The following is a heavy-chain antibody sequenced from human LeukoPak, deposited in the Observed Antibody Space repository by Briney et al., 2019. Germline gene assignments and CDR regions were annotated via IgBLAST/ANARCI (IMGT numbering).Heavy chain of an antibody. D-gene: IGHD5-12*01. CDR2: INQDGSKE. CDR3: VRDGGVSGYDLLDY. V-gene: IGHV3-7*01. CDR1: GFTFSNYW. J-gene: IGHJ4*02. Sequence: PGGSLRLSCAASGFTFSNYWMVWVRQAPGKGLEWVAHINQDGSKEHYMDSVKARFTISRDNAKNSLSLQMNSLRAEDTAVYYCVRDGGVSGYDLLDYWGQGTLVTVSS.